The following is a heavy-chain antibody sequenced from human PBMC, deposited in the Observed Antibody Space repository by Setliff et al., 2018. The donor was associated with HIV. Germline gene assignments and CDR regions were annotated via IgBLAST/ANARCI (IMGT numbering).Heavy chain of an antibody. Sequence: GESLKISCAASGFTFSSYAMHWVRQAPGKGLEWVAIISFDGNDKYYADSVQGRFTISRDNSQNTLFLQMNSLRAEDTAVYYCARPNHDFWSAPSLRTYAFDIWGQGTMVTVSS. V-gene: IGHV3-30*04. D-gene: IGHD3-3*01. CDR2: ISFDGNDK. CDR3: ARPNHDFWSAPSLRTYAFDI. J-gene: IGHJ3*02. CDR1: GFTFSSYA.